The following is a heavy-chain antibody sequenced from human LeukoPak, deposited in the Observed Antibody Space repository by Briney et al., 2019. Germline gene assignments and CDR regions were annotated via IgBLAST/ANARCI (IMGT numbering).Heavy chain of an antibody. V-gene: IGHV3-23*01. J-gene: IGHJ5*02. Sequence: PGGSLRLSCAASGFTFSSHAMSWVRQAPGKGLEWVSGISGSGGSTYYADSVKGRFTISRDNSKNTLYLQMNSLRADDTSLYYCARDFGDYYGSGSYYPNWFDPWGQGTLVTVSS. CDR3: ARDFGDYYGSGSYYPNWFDP. CDR1: GFTFSSHA. D-gene: IGHD3-10*01. CDR2: ISGSGGST.